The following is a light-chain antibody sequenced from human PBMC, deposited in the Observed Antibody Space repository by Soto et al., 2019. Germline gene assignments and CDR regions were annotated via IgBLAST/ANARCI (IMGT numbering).Light chain of an antibody. Sequence: DIQLTQSPSFLSASVGDRVTITCRASQAISANLAWYQQKPGKAPKLLIYGASTLQSGVPSRFSGSASGTELTLTLRSLPPEDFATYYCQHLWTFGQGTTVGIK. CDR2: GAS. V-gene: IGKV1-9*01. J-gene: IGKJ1*01. CDR1: QAISAN. CDR3: QHLWT.